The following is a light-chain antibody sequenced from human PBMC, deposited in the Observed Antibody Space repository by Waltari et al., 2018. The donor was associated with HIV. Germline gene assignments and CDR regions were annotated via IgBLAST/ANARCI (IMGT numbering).Light chain of an antibody. CDR2: GAS. J-gene: IGKJ2*01. V-gene: IGKV3-15*01. CDR1: QSVSGN. Sequence: TLLTQSPVTLSVSPGERVTLSCRASQSVSGNLAWYQQKPGQAPRLLIYGASSRATGIPGRFSGSGSGTHYTLTISNLQSEDSAVDYGQQYMHWPPYNFGEGTKLEIK. CDR3: QQYMHWPPYN.